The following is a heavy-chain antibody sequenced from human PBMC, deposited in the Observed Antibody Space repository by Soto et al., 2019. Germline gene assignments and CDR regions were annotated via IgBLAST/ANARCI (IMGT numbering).Heavy chain of an antibody. Sequence: GESLKISCKGSGYSFTSYWIGWVRQMPGKGLEWMGIIYPGDSDTRYSPSFQGQVTISADKSISTAYLQWSSLKASDTAMYYCARCSGNFWSGYPNWFDPWGQGTLVTVS. CDR1: GYSFTSYW. J-gene: IGHJ5*02. CDR3: ARCSGNFWSGYPNWFDP. D-gene: IGHD3-3*01. V-gene: IGHV5-51*01. CDR2: IYPGDSDT.